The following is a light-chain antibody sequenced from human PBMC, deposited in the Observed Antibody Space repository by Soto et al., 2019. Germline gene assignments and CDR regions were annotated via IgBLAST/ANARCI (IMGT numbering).Light chain of an antibody. Sequence: EIVLTQSPGTLSLSPGERATLSCRASQSVSSSYLAWYQQKPGQAPRLLISVASSRATGIPDRFSGSGSGTDFTLTISRLEPEDFAVYYCQQYGNSPFNFGPGTKVDIK. J-gene: IGKJ3*01. CDR2: VAS. CDR3: QQYGNSPFN. CDR1: QSVSSSY. V-gene: IGKV3-20*01.